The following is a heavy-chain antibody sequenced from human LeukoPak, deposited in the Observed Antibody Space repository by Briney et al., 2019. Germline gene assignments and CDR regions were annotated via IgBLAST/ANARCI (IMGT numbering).Heavy chain of an antibody. V-gene: IGHV3-21*01. CDR1: GFTFSSYS. D-gene: IGHD3-22*01. CDR2: ISSSSSYI. J-gene: IGHJ4*02. Sequence: GGSLRLSCAASGFTFSSYSMTWVRQAPGKGLEWVSSISSSSSYIYYADSVKGRFTISRDNAKNSLYLQMNSLRAEDTAVYYCASSGYDSSGYYYVWGQGTLVTVSP. CDR3: ASSGYDSSGYYYV.